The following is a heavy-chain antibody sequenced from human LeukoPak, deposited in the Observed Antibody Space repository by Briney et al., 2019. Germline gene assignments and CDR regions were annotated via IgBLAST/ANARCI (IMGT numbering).Heavy chain of an antibody. CDR1: GYTFTGYY. V-gene: IGHV1-2*02. D-gene: IGHD4-17*01. Sequence: GASVKVSCKASGYTFTGYYMHWVRQAPGQGLEWMGWINPNSGGTNYAQKFQGRVTMTRDTSISTAYMELSRLRSDDTAVYYCARRGTTVTFYYYYYMDVWGKGTTVTISS. CDR3: ARRGTTVTFYYYYYMDV. J-gene: IGHJ6*03. CDR2: INPNSGGT.